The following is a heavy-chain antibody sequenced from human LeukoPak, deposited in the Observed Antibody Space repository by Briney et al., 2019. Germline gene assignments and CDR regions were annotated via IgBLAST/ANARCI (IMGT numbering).Heavy chain of an antibody. CDR1: GFTFSSYS. CDR3: ARAKYSSSAYNWFDP. D-gene: IGHD6-13*01. V-gene: IGHV3-21*01. CDR2: ISSSSSYI. J-gene: IGHJ5*02. Sequence: PGRSLRLSCAASGFTFSSYSMNWVRQAPGKGLEWVSSISSSSSYIYYADSVKGRFTISRDNAKNSLYLQMNSLRAEDTAVYYCARAKYSSSAYNWFDPWGQGTLVTVSS.